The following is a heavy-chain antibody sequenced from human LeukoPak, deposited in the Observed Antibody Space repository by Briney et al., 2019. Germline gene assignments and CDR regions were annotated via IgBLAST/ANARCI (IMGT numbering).Heavy chain of an antibody. CDR3: AKDERGLIAAASFDY. CDR1: AFTFSSYA. CDR2: ISGSGGST. V-gene: IGHV3-23*01. J-gene: IGHJ4*02. Sequence: GGSLRLSCAASAFTFSSYAMSWVRQAPGKGLEWVSAISGSGGSTYYADSVKGRFTISRDNSKNTLYLQMNSLRAEDTAVYYCAKDERGLIAAASFDYWGQGTLVTVSS. D-gene: IGHD6-13*01.